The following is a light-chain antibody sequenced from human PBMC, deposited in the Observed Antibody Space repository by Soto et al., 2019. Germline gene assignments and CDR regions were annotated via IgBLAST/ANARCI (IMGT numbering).Light chain of an antibody. CDR2: GAS. J-gene: IGKJ4*01. V-gene: IGKV3-15*01. CDR1: ETVATN. CDR3: QHYNNWPLT. Sequence: EVVMIQSPATLSVSPGERATLSCRASETVATNLAWYQQKPGQAPRLLIYGASTRATGIPARFSGSGSGTEFTLTISSLQSEDFAVYYCQHYNNWPLTFGGGTKVDIK.